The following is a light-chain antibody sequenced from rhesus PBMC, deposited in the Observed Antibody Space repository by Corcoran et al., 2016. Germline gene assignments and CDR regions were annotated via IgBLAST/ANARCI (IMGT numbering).Light chain of an antibody. Sequence: DIQMTQSPSSLSASVGDRVTITCRASQGITNDLAWYQQKPGETPKLLIYEASSLYSGIPSRFSGIGSGTDFTLTISSLQSEDFAPYYCQHYYSTPWTFGQGTKVEIK. V-gene: IGKV1S17*01. CDR2: EAS. CDR3: QHYYSTPWT. CDR1: QGITND. J-gene: IGKJ1*01.